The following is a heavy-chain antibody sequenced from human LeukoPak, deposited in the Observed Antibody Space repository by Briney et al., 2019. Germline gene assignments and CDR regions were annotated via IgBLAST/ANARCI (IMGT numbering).Heavy chain of an antibody. V-gene: IGHV4-59*01. CDR2: IYYSGST. CDR3: ARDPSSNDGAFDI. J-gene: IGHJ3*02. Sequence: SETLSLTCTVSGGSISSYYWSWIRQPPGKGLEWIGYIYYSGSTNYNPSLKSRVTISVDTSKNQFSPKLSSVTAADTAVYYCARDPSSNDGAFDIWGQGTMVTVSS. D-gene: IGHD2-8*01. CDR1: GGSISSYY.